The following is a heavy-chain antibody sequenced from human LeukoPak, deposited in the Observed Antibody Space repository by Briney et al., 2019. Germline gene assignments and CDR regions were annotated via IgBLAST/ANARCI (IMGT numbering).Heavy chain of an antibody. V-gene: IGHV4-59*01. Sequence: PSETLSLTCTVSGGSINNYYWSWIRQPPGKGLEWIGHIYYSGSTNYHPPLKSRVTISVDTSKNQFSLKLSSVTAADTAVYYCARGRAYYDSTGYWYWGQGTLVTVSS. CDR2: IYYSGST. J-gene: IGHJ4*02. D-gene: IGHD3-22*01. CDR1: GGSINNYY. CDR3: ARGRAYYDSTGYWY.